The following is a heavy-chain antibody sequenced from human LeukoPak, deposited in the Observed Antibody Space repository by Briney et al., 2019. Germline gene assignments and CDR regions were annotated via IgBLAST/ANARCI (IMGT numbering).Heavy chain of an antibody. CDR3: AVGPMRAPNWFDP. V-gene: IGHV1-18*01. CDR1: GYTFTSYG. Sequence: ASVTVSCKASGYTFTSYGISWVRQAPGQGLEWMGWISAYNGNTNYAQKLQGRVTMTTDTSTSTAYMELRSLRSDDTAVHYCAVGPMRAPNWFDPWGQGTLVTVSS. J-gene: IGHJ5*02. CDR2: ISAYNGNT.